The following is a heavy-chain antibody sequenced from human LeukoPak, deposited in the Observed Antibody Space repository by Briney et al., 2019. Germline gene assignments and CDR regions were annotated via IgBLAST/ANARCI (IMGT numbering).Heavy chain of an antibody. D-gene: IGHD2-2*01. V-gene: IGHV1-18*01. Sequence: GASVKVSCKTSGYTFTNYGVSWVRQAPGQGLEWMGWISAYNGNTNYAQKLQSRVTMTTDTSTSTAYMELRSLRSDDTAAYYCAREIVVPAAKYAFDIWGQGTMVTVSS. CDR2: ISAYNGNT. CDR3: AREIVVPAAKYAFDI. J-gene: IGHJ3*02. CDR1: GYTFTNYG.